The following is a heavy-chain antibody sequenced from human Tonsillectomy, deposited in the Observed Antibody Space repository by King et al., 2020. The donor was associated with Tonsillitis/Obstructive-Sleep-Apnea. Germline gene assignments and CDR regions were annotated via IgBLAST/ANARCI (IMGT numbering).Heavy chain of an antibody. CDR1: GFTISNYA. D-gene: IGHD5-18*01. J-gene: IGHJ4*02. Sequence: VQLVESGGGVVQPGRSLRLSCAASGFTISNYAMHWVRQAPGKGLEWVAIISYDESNKYYADSVKGRFTISRDTSKNTLYLQMNNLRPDDTAVYYCARGPSQTPYSYVDCWGQGTLVTVSS. CDR3: ARGPSQTPYSYVDC. CDR2: ISYDESNK. V-gene: IGHV3-30*04.